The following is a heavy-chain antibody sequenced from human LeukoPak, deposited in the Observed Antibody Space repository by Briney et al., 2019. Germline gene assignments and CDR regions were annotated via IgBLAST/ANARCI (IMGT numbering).Heavy chain of an antibody. Sequence: QPGGSLRLSCAVSGFNFSRYYMNWVRQAPGKGLEWVSYISGSSTTIQYADSVKGRFTISRDNAKNSLYLQMNSLRAEDTAVYYCARASPFDYWGQGTLVTVSS. J-gene: IGHJ4*02. V-gene: IGHV3-48*04. CDR1: GFNFSRYY. CDR3: ARASPFDY. CDR2: ISGSSTTI.